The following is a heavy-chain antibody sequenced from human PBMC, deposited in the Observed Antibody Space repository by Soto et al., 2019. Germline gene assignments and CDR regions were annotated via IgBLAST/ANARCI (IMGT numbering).Heavy chain of an antibody. CDR2: INPSGGST. J-gene: IGHJ4*02. D-gene: IGHD3-22*01. V-gene: IGHV1-46*03. CDR1: GYPFTTYY. CDR3: ARDTIYSNTTDYSFDY. Sequence: QVQLVQSGAEVKKPGASVKVSCKASGYPFTTYYMHWVRQAPGQGLEWMGIINPSGGSTTYAQKLQGRVIMTRDTSTSTLYMELTSLRSEDTAVYYCARDTIYSNTTDYSFDYWGQGTLVTVSS.